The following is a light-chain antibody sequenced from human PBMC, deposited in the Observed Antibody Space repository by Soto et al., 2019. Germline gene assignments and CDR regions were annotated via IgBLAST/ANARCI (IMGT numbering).Light chain of an antibody. V-gene: IGKV1-8*01. CDR3: QQYYSNPHT. CDR2: AAS. J-gene: IGKJ1*01. Sequence: AIRMTQSPSSFSASTGDRVTITCRASQGISSYLAWYQQKPGKAPKLLIYAASTLQSGVPSRFSGSGSGTDFTLTISCQQSEDFATYYCQQYYSNPHTFGQATKVEIK. CDR1: QGISSY.